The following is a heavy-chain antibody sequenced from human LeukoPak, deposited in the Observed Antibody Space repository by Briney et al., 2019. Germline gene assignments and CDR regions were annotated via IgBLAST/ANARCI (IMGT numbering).Heavy chain of an antibody. CDR2: IYYSGST. Sequence: SETLSLTCTVSGGSISSSSYYWCWIRQPPGKGLEWIGSIYYSGSTYYNPSLKSRVTISVDTSKNQFSLKLSSVTAADTAVYYCARLTPYYYHYMDVWGKGTTVTVSS. V-gene: IGHV4-39*01. J-gene: IGHJ6*03. CDR3: ARLTPYYYHYMDV. D-gene: IGHD4-23*01. CDR1: GGSISSSSYY.